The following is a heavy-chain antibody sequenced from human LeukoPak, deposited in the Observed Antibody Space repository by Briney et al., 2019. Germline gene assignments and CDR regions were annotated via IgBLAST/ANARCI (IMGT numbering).Heavy chain of an antibody. CDR1: GGSFSGYY. J-gene: IGHJ3*02. Sequence: PSETLSLTCTVYGGSFSGYYWSWIRQPPGKGLEWIGEINHSGSTNYNPSLKSRVTISVDTSKNQFSLKLSSVTAADTAVYYCARSGTVTPDAFDIWGQGTMVTVSS. D-gene: IGHD4-17*01. V-gene: IGHV4-34*01. CDR3: ARSGTVTPDAFDI. CDR2: INHSGST.